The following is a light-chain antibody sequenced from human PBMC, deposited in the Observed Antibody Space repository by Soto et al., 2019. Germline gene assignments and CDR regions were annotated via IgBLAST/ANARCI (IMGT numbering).Light chain of an antibody. CDR2: DVS. CDR1: SSDIGDYNY. Sequence: QSVLTQPASVSGSPGQSITISCTGTSSDIGDYNYVSWYQQHPGKAPKLMIYDVSNRPSGVSNRFSGSKSGNTASLTISGLQAEDEADYYCSSYRSGSTYVFGTGTKVTV. J-gene: IGLJ1*01. CDR3: SSYRSGSTYV. V-gene: IGLV2-14*01.